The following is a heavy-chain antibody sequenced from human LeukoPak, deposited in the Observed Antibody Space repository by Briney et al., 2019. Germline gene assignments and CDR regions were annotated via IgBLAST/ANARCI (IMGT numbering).Heavy chain of an antibody. CDR2: IKQDGSEK. V-gene: IGHV3-7*01. CDR1: GFTFSSYG. D-gene: IGHD6-19*01. J-gene: IGHJ4*02. CDR3: ASQRSGWYEGSSGSYYFDY. Sequence: GRSLRLSCAASGFTFSSYGMHWVRQAPGKGLEWVANIKQDGSEKYYVDSVKGRFTISRDNAKNSLYLQMNSLRAEDTAVYYCASQRSGWYEGSSGSYYFDYWGQGTLVTVSS.